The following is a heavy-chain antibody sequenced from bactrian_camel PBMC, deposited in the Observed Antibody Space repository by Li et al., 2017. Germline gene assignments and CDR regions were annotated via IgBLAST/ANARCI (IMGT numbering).Heavy chain of an antibody. D-gene: IGHD5*01. CDR1: GYKFGRCT. J-gene: IGHJ4*01. V-gene: IGHV3S53*01. CDR2: IDSTGTT. Sequence: HVQLVESGGGLVQPGGSLRVSCAASGYKFGRCTMGWYRQAPGKERELVSTIDSTGTTNYADSVKGRFTISIDNAKNTQYLQMNSLRADDTAMYYCAIGLLADFGLGRGTQVTVS.